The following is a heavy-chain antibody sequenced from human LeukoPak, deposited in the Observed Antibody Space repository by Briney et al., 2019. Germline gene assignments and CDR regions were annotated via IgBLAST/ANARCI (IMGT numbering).Heavy chain of an antibody. CDR3: ARTRYCSGGSCHYYYYGMDV. CDR2: IYPGDSDT. J-gene: IGHJ6*02. Sequence: GESLKISCKGSGYSFTSYWIGWVRQMPGKGLEWMGIIYPGDSDTRYSPSFQGQVTISADKSISTAYLQWSSLKASDTAMYYCARTRYCSGGSCHYYYYGMDVWGQGTTVTVSS. CDR1: GYSFTSYW. V-gene: IGHV5-51*01. D-gene: IGHD2-15*01.